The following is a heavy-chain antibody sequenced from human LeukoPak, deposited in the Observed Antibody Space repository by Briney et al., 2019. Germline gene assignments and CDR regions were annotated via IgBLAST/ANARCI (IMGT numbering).Heavy chain of an antibody. Sequence: QPGVSLRLSCAASGFTFSSYAMHWVRQAPGKGLEYVSASSSNGGSTYYANSVKGRFTISRDNSKNTLYLQMGSRRAEDMAVYYCARGGAKWELPFDYWGQGTLVTVS. CDR1: GFTFSSYA. D-gene: IGHD1-26*01. J-gene: IGHJ4*02. CDR2: SSSNGGST. V-gene: IGHV3-64*01. CDR3: ARGGAKWELPFDY.